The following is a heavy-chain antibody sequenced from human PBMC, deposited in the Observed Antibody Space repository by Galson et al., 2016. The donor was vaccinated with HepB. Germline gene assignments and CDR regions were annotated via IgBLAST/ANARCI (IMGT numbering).Heavy chain of an antibody. CDR2: ISNSDTTR. CDR1: GFTFSSHS. Sequence: SLRLSCAVSGFTFSSHSMNWVRQAPGRGLEWVSYISNSDTTRSYADSVKGRFSISRDNANNSLYLQMNSLRDDDTAVYYCARGLTTVHGYYFDFWGQGTLVTVSS. CDR3: ARGLTTVHGYYFDF. J-gene: IGHJ4*02. V-gene: IGHV3-48*02. D-gene: IGHD4-17*01.